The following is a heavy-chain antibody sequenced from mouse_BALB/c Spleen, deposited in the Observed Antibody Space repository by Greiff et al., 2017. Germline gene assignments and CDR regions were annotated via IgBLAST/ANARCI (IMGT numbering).Heavy chain of an antibody. CDR3: ARSGGLLTWFAY. Sequence: EVQGVESGGGLVQPGGSLKLSCAASGFTFSSYTMSWVRQTPEKRLEWVAYISNGGGSTYYPDTVKGRFTISRDNAKNTLYLQMSSLKSEDTAMYYCARSGGLLTWFAYWGQGTLVTVSA. CDR2: ISNGGGST. CDR1: GFTFSSYT. D-gene: IGHD2-3*01. J-gene: IGHJ3*01. V-gene: IGHV5-12-2*01.